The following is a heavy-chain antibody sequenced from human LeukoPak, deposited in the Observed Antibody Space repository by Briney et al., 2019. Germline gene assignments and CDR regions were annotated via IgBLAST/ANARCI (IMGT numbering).Heavy chain of an antibody. J-gene: IGHJ6*02. V-gene: IGHV4-30-2*01. CDR3: AGGAYIAVAGINEEALEYYYYYGMDV. D-gene: IGHD6-19*01. CDR1: GGSISSGGYS. Sequence: PSQTLSLTCAVSGGSISSGGYSWSWIRQPPGKGLEWIGYIYHSGSTYYNPSLKSRVTISVDRSKNQFSLKLSSVTAADTAVYYCAGGAYIAVAGINEEALEYYYYYGMDVWGQGTTVTVSS. CDR2: IYHSGST.